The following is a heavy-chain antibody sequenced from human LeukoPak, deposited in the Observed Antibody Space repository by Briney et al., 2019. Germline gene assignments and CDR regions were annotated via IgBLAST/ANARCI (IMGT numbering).Heavy chain of an antibody. V-gene: IGHV4-34*01. CDR3: ASSRGGCSSTSCYDY. D-gene: IGHD2-2*01. CDR1: GGSFSGYY. CDR2: INHSGST. Sequence: SETLSLTCAVYGGSFSGYYWSWIRQPPGKGLEWIGEINHSGSTNYNPSLKSRVTISVDTSKNQFSLKLSSVTAADTAVYYCASSRGGCSSTSCYDYWGQGTPVTVSS. J-gene: IGHJ4*02.